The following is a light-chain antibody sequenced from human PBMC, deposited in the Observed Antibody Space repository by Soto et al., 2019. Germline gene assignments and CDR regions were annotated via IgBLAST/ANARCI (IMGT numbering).Light chain of an antibody. J-gene: IGLJ2*01. CDR3: CSYAGSYTYVV. CDR2: DVS. CDR1: SSDVGGYNY. V-gene: IGLV2-11*01. Sequence: QSALTQPRSVSGSPGQSVTISCTGTSSDVGGYNYVSWYQQHPGKAPKLMIYDVSKRPSGVPDRFYGSKSGNTASLTISGLQAEDEADYCCCSYAGSYTYVVFGGGTKLTVL.